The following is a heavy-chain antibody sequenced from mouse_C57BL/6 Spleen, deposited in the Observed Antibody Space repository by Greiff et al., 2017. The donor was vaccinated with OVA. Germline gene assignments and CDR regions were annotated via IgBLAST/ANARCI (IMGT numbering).Heavy chain of an antibody. J-gene: IGHJ3*01. CDR2: ISNGGGST. D-gene: IGHD2-2*01. CDR3: ARPGDYGYGEGAWFAY. V-gene: IGHV5-12*01. CDR1: GFTFSDYY. Sequence: EVKLVESGGGLVQPGGSLKLSCAASGFTFSDYYMYWVRQTPEKRLEWVAYISNGGGSTYYPDTVKGRFTISSDTAKNTLYLQMSRLKSEDTAMYYCARPGDYGYGEGAWFAYWGQGTLVTVSA.